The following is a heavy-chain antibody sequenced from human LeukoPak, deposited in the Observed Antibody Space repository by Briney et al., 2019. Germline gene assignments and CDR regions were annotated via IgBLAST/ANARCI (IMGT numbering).Heavy chain of an antibody. CDR3: AKDGRLDIVVVPAAIDY. Sequence: GGSLRLSCAASGFTFSSYAMSWVRQAPGKGLEWVSAISGSGGSTYYADSVKGRFTISRDNSKNTLYLQMNSLRAEDTAVYYCAKDGRLDIVVVPAAIDYWGQGTLVTVSS. V-gene: IGHV3-23*01. D-gene: IGHD2-2*03. CDR1: GFTFSSYA. CDR2: ISGSGGST. J-gene: IGHJ4*02.